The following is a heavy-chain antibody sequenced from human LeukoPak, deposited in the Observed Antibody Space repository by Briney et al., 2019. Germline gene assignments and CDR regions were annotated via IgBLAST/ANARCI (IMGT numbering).Heavy chain of an antibody. CDR2: IIPIFGTA. D-gene: IGHD3-10*01. V-gene: IGHV1-69*05. Sequence: ASVKVSCKASGGTFSSYAISWVRQAPGQGLEWMGGIIPIFGTANYAQKLQGRVTMTTDTSTSTAYMELRSLRSDDTAVYYCARERERGTYFIWGQGTLVTVSS. CDR1: GGTFSSYA. CDR3: ARERERGTYFI. J-gene: IGHJ4*02.